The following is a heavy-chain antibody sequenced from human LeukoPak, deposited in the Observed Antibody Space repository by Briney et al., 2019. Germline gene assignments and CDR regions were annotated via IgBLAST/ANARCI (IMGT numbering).Heavy chain of an antibody. D-gene: IGHD3-3*01. V-gene: IGHV4-39*01. CDR3: ARRSDFWSGYYTGVNFDY. Sequence: SETLSLTCTVSGGSMRSNNYYWGWIRQPPGKGLEWIGSIYYSGSTYYIPSLKSRVTVSIDTSKNQFSLRLSSVTAADTAVYYCARRSDFWSGYYTGVNFDYWGQGTLVTVSS. J-gene: IGHJ4*02. CDR1: GGSMRSNNYY. CDR2: IYYSGST.